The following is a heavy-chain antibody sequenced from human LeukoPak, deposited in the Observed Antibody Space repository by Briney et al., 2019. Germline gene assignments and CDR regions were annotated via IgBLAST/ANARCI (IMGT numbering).Heavy chain of an antibody. CDR1: GYTFTDYA. Sequence: GASAKVSCKASGYTFTDYAMHWVRQAPGQRLEWMGWINAGNGNTQYSQKFQGRVTITRDTSASTAYMDLSSLRSEDTAVYFCARGPGSGSYSHFDYWGQGTLVTVSS. CDR2: INAGNGNT. D-gene: IGHD3-10*01. V-gene: IGHV1-3*01. J-gene: IGHJ4*02. CDR3: ARGPGSGSYSHFDY.